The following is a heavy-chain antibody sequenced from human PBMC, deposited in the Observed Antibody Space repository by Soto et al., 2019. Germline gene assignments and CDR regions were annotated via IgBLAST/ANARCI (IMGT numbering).Heavy chain of an antibody. V-gene: IGHV3-64*01. CDR2: ITSNGGNT. Sequence: EVQLVESGGGFVQPGGSLRLSCAASGFTFSSYAMHWVRQAPGKGLEYVSDITSNGGNTDYASSVKGRFTISRDNSKNTLYLQMGSLRAEDMAVYYCARRIPFGYGMDVWGQGTTVTVSS. CDR1: GFTFSSYA. D-gene: IGHD2-21*01. J-gene: IGHJ6*02. CDR3: ARRIPFGYGMDV.